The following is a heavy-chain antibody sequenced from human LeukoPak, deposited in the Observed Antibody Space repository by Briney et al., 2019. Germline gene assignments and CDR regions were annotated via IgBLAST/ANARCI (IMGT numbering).Heavy chain of an antibody. CDR1: GGSISSYY. CDR2: IYYSGST. D-gene: IGHD7-27*01. CDR3: ARQTRDRTGDPWYYYMDV. Sequence: SETLSLTCTVSGGSISSYYWSWIRQPPGKGLEWIGYIYYSGSTNYNPSLKSRVTISVDTSKNQFSLKLSSVTAADTAVYYCARQTRDRTGDPWYYYMDVWGKGTTVTVSS. J-gene: IGHJ6*03. V-gene: IGHV4-59*01.